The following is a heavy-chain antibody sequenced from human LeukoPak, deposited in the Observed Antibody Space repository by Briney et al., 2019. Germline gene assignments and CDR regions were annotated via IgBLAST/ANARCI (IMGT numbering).Heavy chain of an antibody. CDR1: GFTFSRSA. V-gene: IGHV3-33*01. CDR2: IWYDATNK. CDR3: ARASFDSSGYDAFDI. J-gene: IGHJ3*02. Sequence: GRSLRLSCAASGFTFSRSAMHGVRQAPGMGLEWVAVIWYDATNKYYADSVKGRFTISRDNSKNRLYLQMDSLRAEDTAVYFCARASFDSSGYDAFDIWGQGTMVTVSS. D-gene: IGHD3-22*01.